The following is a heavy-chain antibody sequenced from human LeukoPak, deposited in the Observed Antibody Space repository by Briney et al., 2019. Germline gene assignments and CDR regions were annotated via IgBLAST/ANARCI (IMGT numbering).Heavy chain of an antibody. D-gene: IGHD6-6*01. J-gene: IGHJ4*02. CDR1: GFTFSRHG. CDR2: ISNDGSRK. CDR3: AKDIEYSSSCLDY. Sequence: GGSLRLSCAPSGFTFSRHGMHWVRQAPGKGLEWVAIISNDGSRKYYAHSVEGRFTISRDNSKNTLYLQMNSLRAEDTAVYYCAKDIEYSSSCLDYWGQGTLVTVSS. V-gene: IGHV3-30*18.